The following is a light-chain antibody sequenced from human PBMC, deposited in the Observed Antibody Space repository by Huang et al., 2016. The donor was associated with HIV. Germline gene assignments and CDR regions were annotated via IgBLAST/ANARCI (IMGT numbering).Light chain of an antibody. CDR3: QQLNSYPPT. CDR2: AAS. Sequence: IQLTQSPSSLSASVGDRVTITCRASQGISSYLAWYQQKPWKAPKLLIYAASTLQSGVPPRFSGSGSGTDFTLTINSLQPEDFATYHCQQLNSYPPTFGQGTKVEIK. CDR1: QGISSY. V-gene: IGKV1-9*01. J-gene: IGKJ1*01.